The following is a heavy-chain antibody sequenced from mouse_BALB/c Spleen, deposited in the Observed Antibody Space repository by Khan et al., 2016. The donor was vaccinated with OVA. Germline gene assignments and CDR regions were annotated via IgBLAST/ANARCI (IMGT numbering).Heavy chain of an antibody. CDR1: GYSITSDYA. V-gene: IGHV3-2*02. CDR3: ARVYGGDFDY. CDR2: ISYSGKP. J-gene: IGHJ2*01. Sequence: VQLKESGPGLVKPSQSLSLTCTVTGYSITSDYAWNWIRQFPGNKLEWMGYISYSGKPNYNPSLKGRISITRDISKNQFFLQLNALTTEDTATYYCARVYGGDFDYWGQGTTLTVSS. D-gene: IGHD2-10*02.